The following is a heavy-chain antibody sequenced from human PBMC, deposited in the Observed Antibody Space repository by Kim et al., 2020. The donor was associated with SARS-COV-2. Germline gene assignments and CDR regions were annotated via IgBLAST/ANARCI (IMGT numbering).Heavy chain of an antibody. CDR2: TRNKANSYTT. Sequence: GGSLRLSCAASGFTFSDHYMDWVRQAPGKGLEWVGRTRNKANSYTTEYAASVKGRFTISRDDSKNSLYLQMNSLKTEDTAVYYCASTRYYYGSGTLTPYYYYGMDVWGQGTTVTVSS. CDR3: ASTRYYYGSGTLTPYYYYGMDV. CDR1: GFTFSDHY. D-gene: IGHD3-10*01. J-gene: IGHJ6*02. V-gene: IGHV3-72*01.